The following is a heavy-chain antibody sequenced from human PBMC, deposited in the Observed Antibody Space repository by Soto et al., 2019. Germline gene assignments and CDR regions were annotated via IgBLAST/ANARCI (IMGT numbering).Heavy chain of an antibody. Sequence: EVRLVESGGGLVQPGESLRLSCAASGFTFDYHWMHWVRQAPGKGLVWVSRIHSDGTSTTYADSVKGRFTISRDNAKNTLSLQMNSLRAEDTAVYYCARGDRGAFDLWGQGTVVTVSS. CDR1: GFTFDYHW. J-gene: IGHJ3*01. D-gene: IGHD1-26*01. V-gene: IGHV3-74*01. CDR2: IHSDGTST. CDR3: ARGDRGAFDL.